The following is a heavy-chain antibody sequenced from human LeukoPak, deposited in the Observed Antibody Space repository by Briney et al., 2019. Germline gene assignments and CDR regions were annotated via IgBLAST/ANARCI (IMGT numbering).Heavy chain of an antibody. CDR1: GGTFSSYA. V-gene: IGHV1-69*13. D-gene: IGHD3-22*01. CDR3: ARGDMDSSGYYYTNWFDP. Sequence: SVKVSCKASGGTFSSYAISWVRQAPGQGLEWMGGIIPIFGTANYAQKFQGRVTITADESTSTAYMELSSLRSEDTAVYYCARGDMDSSGYYYTNWFDPWGQGTLVTVSS. J-gene: IGHJ5*02. CDR2: IIPIFGTA.